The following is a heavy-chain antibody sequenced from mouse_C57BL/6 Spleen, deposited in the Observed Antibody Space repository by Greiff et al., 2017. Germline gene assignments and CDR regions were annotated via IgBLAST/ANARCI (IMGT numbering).Heavy chain of an antibody. V-gene: IGHV1-59*01. CDR3: AREGDGYYYAMDY. D-gene: IGHD2-3*01. CDR1: GYTFTSSW. CDR2: IDPSDSYT. Sequence: QVQLQQPGAELVRPGTSVKLSCKASGYTFTSSWMHWVKQRPGQGLEWIGVIDPSDSYTNYNQKFKGKATLTVDPSSSTAYMQLSSLTSEDSAVYYCAREGDGYYYAMDYWGQGTSVTVSS. J-gene: IGHJ4*01.